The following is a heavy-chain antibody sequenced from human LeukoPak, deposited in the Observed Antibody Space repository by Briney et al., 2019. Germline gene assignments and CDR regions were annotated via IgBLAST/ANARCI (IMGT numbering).Heavy chain of an antibody. CDR2: ISYDGSNK. CDR1: GFTFSSYA. V-gene: IGHV3-30-3*01. CDR3: ARGGYYGSGSYEGYFDY. D-gene: IGHD3-10*01. J-gene: IGHJ4*02. Sequence: PSGGPLRLSCAASGFTFSSYAMHWVRQAPGKGLEGVAVISYDGSNKYYADSVKGRFTISRDNSKNTLYLQMNSLRAEDTAVYYCARGGYYGSGSYEGYFDYWGQGTLVTVSS.